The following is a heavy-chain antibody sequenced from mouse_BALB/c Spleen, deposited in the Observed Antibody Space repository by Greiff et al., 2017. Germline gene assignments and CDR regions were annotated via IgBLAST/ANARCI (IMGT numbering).Heavy chain of an antibody. Sequence: EVQLVESGGDLVKPGGSLKLSCAASGFTFSSYGMSWVRQTPDKRLEWVATISSGGSYTYYPDSVKGRFTISRDNAKNTLYLQMSSLKSEDTAMYYCARRGGDRYDGFAYWGQGTLVTVSA. D-gene: IGHD2-14*01. V-gene: IGHV5-6*01. CDR3: ARRGGDRYDGFAY. J-gene: IGHJ3*01. CDR2: ISSGGSYT. CDR1: GFTFSSYG.